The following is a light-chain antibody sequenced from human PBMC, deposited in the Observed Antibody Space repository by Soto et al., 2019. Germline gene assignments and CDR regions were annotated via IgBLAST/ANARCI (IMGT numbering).Light chain of an antibody. J-gene: IGKJ3*01. CDR3: QQYDNLPLT. CDR2: DAT. CDR1: QSISRW. V-gene: IGKV1-5*01. Sequence: DIQITQSPSTLSASVGDRVTITCRASQSISRWLAWYQQKPGKAPNVLIWDATTLHRGVPARFSGSGSGTEFTLTINSLQSEDFAVYFCQQYDNLPLTVGPGTKVDI.